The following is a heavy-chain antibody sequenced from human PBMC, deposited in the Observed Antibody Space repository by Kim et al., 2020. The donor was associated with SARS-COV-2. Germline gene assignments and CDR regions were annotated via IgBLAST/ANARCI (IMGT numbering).Heavy chain of an antibody. J-gene: IGHJ4*02. Sequence: SETLSLTCTVSGGSISSSFWSWIRQPAGKGLEWIGRIYNSGYSDSNPSLKSRVTMSIDTSKNQFSLKLTSVTAADTAVYYCARDQAVSTYFDHWGQGALV. CDR1: GGSISSSF. CDR2: IYNSGYS. CDR3: ARDQAVSTYFDH. V-gene: IGHV4-4*07.